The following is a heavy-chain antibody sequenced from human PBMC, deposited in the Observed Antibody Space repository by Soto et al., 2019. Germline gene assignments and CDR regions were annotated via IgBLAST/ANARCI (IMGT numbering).Heavy chain of an antibody. V-gene: IGHV4-34*01. CDR1: GGSFSGDY. CDR2: INHSGST. Sequence: PSETLSLTCAVYGGSFSGDYWSWIRQPPGRGLEWIGDINHSGSTNYSPSLKSLVNISLDTSKNQFSLNVSSVTAADTAVYYCARRRRRVRGALYSYYISMHXWGQVTTVTVS. D-gene: IGHD3-10*01. J-gene: IGHJ6*02. CDR3: ARRRRRVRGALYSYYISMHX.